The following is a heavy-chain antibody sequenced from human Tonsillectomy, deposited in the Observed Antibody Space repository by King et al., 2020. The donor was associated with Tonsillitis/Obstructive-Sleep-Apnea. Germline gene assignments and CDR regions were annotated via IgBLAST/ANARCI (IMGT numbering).Heavy chain of an antibody. Sequence: VQLVESGAEVKKPGESLKISCKGSGDSFTTYWIAWARQMPEKGPEWMGIIYPGATETKYRPSFQGKVTISDDKSVSTAYLEWRSLKAADTALYYCARLYWSGNCCHSGSRYYFDYWGQGTLVTVSS. CDR1: GDSFTTYW. J-gene: IGHJ4*02. D-gene: IGHD3-3*01. CDR2: IYPGATET. CDR3: ARLYWSGNCCHSGSRYYFDY. V-gene: IGHV5-51*03.